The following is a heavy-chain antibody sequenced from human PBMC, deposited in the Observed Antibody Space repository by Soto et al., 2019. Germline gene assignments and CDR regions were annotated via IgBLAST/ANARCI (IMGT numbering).Heavy chain of an antibody. J-gene: IGHJ6*02. CDR1: GGSISSYY. D-gene: IGHD3-9*01. CDR2: IYYTGST. V-gene: IGHV4-59*01. CDR3: ARVPYFDWSYGMDV. Sequence: PSETLSLTCTVSGGSISSYYWGWIRQPPGKGLEWIGYIYYTGSTSYNPSLKSPVTISVDTPKNQFSLKLSSVTAADTAVYYCARVPYFDWSYGMDVWGQGTTVTVSS.